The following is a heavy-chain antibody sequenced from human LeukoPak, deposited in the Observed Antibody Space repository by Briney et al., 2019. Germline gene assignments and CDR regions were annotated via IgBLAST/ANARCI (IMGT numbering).Heavy chain of an antibody. CDR3: ATSVVVVAATPVWYFDL. Sequence: MPSETLSLTCTVSGGSISSYYWSWIRQPPGKGLEWIGYIYYSGSTNYNPSLKSRVTISVDTSKNQFSLKLSSVTAADTAVYYCATSVVVVAATPVWYFDLWGRGTLVTVSS. V-gene: IGHV4-59*01. CDR2: IYYSGST. J-gene: IGHJ2*01. CDR1: GGSISSYY. D-gene: IGHD2-15*01.